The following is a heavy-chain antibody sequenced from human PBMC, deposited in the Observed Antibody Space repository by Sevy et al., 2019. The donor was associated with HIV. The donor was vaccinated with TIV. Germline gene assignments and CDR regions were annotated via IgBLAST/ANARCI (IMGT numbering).Heavy chain of an antibody. Sequence: GGSLRLSCAASGFSFSQYSMNWVRQAPEKGLEWVSYISGTSGTIYYAASVKGRFTISRDNAKNSVYLQMNSLRDEDTAVYYCARVVLYYDANYCDYWGQGALVTVSS. D-gene: IGHD3-22*01. CDR1: GFSFSQYS. V-gene: IGHV3-48*02. CDR3: ARVVLYYDANYCDY. CDR2: ISGTSGTI. J-gene: IGHJ4*02.